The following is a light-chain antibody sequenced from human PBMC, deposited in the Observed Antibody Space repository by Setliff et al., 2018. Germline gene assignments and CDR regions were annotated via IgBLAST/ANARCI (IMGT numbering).Light chain of an antibody. Sequence: GAPGQRVTISCAGSSSNIGAGYDVHWYQQLPGTAPKLLIYGNSNRPSGVPDRFSGSKSGTSASLAITGLQAEDEADYYCQSYDSSLSALYVFGTGTKVTVL. V-gene: IGLV1-40*01. CDR2: GNS. CDR1: SSNIGAGYD. J-gene: IGLJ1*01. CDR3: QSYDSSLSALYV.